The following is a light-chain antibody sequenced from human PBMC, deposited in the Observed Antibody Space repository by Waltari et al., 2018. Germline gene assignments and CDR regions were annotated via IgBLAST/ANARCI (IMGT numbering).Light chain of an antibody. J-gene: IGKJ4*01. CDR1: QSLLHSGGKTY. Sequence: DIVLTQTPRSLSVTPGEPASTSCRSSQSLLHSGGKTYLYWYLQKPGQSPRILIHEVSKRSSGFSERVSGRGAVTEFTLTICRLDAEDVGIYYFMQGLQLPLSFGRGINVEI. V-gene: IGKV2D-29*02. CDR2: EVS. CDR3: MQGLQLPLS.